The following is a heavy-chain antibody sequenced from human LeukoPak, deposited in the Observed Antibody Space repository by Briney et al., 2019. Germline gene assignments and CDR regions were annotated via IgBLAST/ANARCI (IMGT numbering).Heavy chain of an antibody. V-gene: IGHV5-10-1*01. J-gene: IGHJ4*02. CDR2: IDPSDSYI. Sequence: HGESQKISCKGSGYNFTSYWISWVRQMPGKGLEWMGRIDPSDSYINYSPSFQGHVTISGDKSISTAYLQWSSLKASDTAMYYCARHRYCTITTCAPDYWGQGTLVTVSS. CDR1: GYNFTSYW. CDR3: ARHRYCTITTCAPDY. D-gene: IGHD2-2*01.